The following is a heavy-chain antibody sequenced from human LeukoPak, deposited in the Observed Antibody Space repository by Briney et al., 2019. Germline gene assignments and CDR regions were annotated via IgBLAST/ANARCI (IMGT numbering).Heavy chain of an antibody. V-gene: IGHV1-69*05. CDR1: GGTFTSYA. J-gene: IGHJ5*02. CDR3: ARATYCSGGSCSDL. D-gene: IGHD2-15*01. Sequence: SVKVSCKASGGTFTSYAISWVRQAPGQGLEWMGGIIPIFGTANYAQKFQGRVTITTDESTSTAYMELRSLRSEDTAVYYCARATYCSGGSCSDLWGQGTLVTVSS. CDR2: IIPIFGTA.